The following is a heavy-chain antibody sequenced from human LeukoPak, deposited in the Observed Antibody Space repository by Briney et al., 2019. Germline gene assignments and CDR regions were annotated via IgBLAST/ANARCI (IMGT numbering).Heavy chain of an antibody. V-gene: IGHV3-23*01. Sequence: GGSLSLSCAASGFTFSSYAMSWVRQAPGKGLEWVSAISGSGGSTYYADSVKGRFTISRDNSKNTLYLQMNSLRAEDTAVYYCAKDYHYYDSSGYHWGQGTLVTVSS. J-gene: IGHJ4*02. D-gene: IGHD3-22*01. CDR3: AKDYHYYDSSGYH. CDR1: GFTFSSYA. CDR2: ISGSGGST.